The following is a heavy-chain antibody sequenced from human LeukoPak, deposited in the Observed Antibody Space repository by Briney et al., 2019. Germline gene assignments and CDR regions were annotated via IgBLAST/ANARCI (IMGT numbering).Heavy chain of an antibody. V-gene: IGHV3-30*04. J-gene: IGHJ1*01. CDR2: ISYDGSNK. D-gene: IGHD3-10*01. CDR1: GFSFSSYA. CDR3: ARVNRGDIYGSGSYYRPIGYFQH. Sequence: GRSLRLSCAASGFSFSSYAMHWVRQAPGKGLEGVAVISYDGSNKYYADSVKGRFTISRDNSKNTLYLQMNSLRAEDTAVYYCARVNRGDIYGSGSYYRPIGYFQHWGQGTLVTVSS.